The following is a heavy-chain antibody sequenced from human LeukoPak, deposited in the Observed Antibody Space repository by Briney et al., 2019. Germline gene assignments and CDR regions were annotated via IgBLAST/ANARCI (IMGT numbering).Heavy chain of an antibody. CDR2: IYYSGST. D-gene: IGHD3-3*01. CDR3: EKSPSYDFWSGYYRRYNWFDP. Sequence: PSETLSLTCTVSGGSISSGGYYWSWIRQHPGKGLEWIGYIYYSGSTYYNPSLKSRVTISVDTSKNQFSLKLSSVTAADTAVYYCEKSPSYDFWSGYYRRYNWFDPWGQGTLVTVSS. V-gene: IGHV4-31*03. J-gene: IGHJ5*02. CDR1: GGSISSGGYY.